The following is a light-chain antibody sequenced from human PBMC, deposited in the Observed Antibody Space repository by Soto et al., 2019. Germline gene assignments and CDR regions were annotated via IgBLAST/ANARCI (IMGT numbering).Light chain of an antibody. CDR3: HQYGNSPRT. CDR1: QSVSSNY. V-gene: IGKV3-20*01. CDR2: GAS. J-gene: IGKJ2*01. Sequence: ETVLTQSPGTLSLSPGERATLSCRASQSVSSNYLAWYQQKADQAPRLLIYGASSMATGIPDRFSGSGSGTDFTLTISGLEPEDFAVYYCHQYGNSPRTFGQGTKLEIK.